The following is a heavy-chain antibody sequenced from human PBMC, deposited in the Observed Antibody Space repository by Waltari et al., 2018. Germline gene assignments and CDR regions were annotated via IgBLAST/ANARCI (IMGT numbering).Heavy chain of an antibody. D-gene: IGHD3-22*01. Sequence: QVQLVQSGAEVKKPGSSVKVSCKASGGTFSSYASSWVRPAPGQGLEWMGGIIPIFGTANYAQKFQGRVTITADESTSTAYMELSSLRSEDTAVYYCASSLRSSGYYSPRHFDYWGQGTLVTVSS. CDR3: ASSLRSSGYYSPRHFDY. J-gene: IGHJ4*02. CDR1: GGTFSSYA. CDR2: IIPIFGTA. V-gene: IGHV1-69*13.